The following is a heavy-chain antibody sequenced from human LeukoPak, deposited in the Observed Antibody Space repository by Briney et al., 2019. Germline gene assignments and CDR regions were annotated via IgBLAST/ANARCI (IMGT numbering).Heavy chain of an antibody. Sequence: ASVKVSCKASGYTFTSYGVSWVRQAPGQGLEWMGWISAYNGNTNYAQKLQGRVTMTTDTSTSTAYMELRSLRSEDTAVYYCATVQGIAAAGTLAHDAFDIWGQGTMVTVSS. D-gene: IGHD6-13*01. J-gene: IGHJ3*02. CDR3: ATVQGIAAAGTLAHDAFDI. CDR2: ISAYNGNT. V-gene: IGHV1-18*01. CDR1: GYTFTSYG.